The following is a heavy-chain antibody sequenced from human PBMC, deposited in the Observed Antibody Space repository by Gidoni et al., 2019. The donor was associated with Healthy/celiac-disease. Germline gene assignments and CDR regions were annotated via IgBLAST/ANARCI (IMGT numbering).Heavy chain of an antibody. D-gene: IGHD2-15*01. CDR1: GGSISSGDYY. Sequence: QVQLQESGPGLVKPSQTLSLTCTVSGGSISSGDYYWSWIRQPPGKGLEWIGYIYYSGSTYYNPSLKSRVTISVDTSKNQFSLKLSSVTAADTAVYYCARALRSVVVVAARSNWFDPWGQGTLVTVSS. V-gene: IGHV4-30-4*01. CDR2: IYYSGST. CDR3: ARALRSVVVVAARSNWFDP. J-gene: IGHJ5*02.